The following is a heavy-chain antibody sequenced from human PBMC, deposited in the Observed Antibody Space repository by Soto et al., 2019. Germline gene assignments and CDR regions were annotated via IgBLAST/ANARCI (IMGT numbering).Heavy chain of an antibody. CDR3: ARDSADSGRKYYYGMDV. J-gene: IGHJ6*02. CDR2: IYYSGST. V-gene: IGHV4-59*01. D-gene: IGHD1-26*01. CDR1: GSSISNYY. Sequence: PETLSLTCTVSGSSISNYYSSWLRQRPEKGLEWIGYIYYSGSTNYNPSLKSRVTISVDTSKNQFSLKLSSVTGADTAVYYCARDSADSGRKYYYGMDVWGQGTTVTVSS.